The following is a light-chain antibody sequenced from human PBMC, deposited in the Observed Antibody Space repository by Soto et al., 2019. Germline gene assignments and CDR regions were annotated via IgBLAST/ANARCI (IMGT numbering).Light chain of an antibody. J-gene: IGKJ1*01. CDR2: GAS. CDR3: QQYDKSWT. V-gene: IGKV3D-15*01. CDR1: QSISDT. Sequence: EIVMTQSPATLSVSPGGRATLSCRASQSISDTLAWYQQKPGQAPRLLIYGASSRATGIPDRFGGSGSGTHFILTISRLEPEDFAVYYCQQYDKSWTFGQGTKVDIK.